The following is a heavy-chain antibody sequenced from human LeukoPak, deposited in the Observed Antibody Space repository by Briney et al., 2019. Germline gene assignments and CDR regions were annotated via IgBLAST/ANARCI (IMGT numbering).Heavy chain of an antibody. CDR1: GFTFSTYG. Sequence: GGSLRLSCAASGFTFSTYGMHWVRQAPGKGLEWVAFIRNDGTSKYYADSAKGRFTVSRDNSKNTVYLQTNSLRPDDTAVYYCAKRISGAYYSLLDFWGQGTLVTVSS. J-gene: IGHJ4*02. D-gene: IGHD1-26*01. CDR3: AKRISGAYYSLLDF. CDR2: IRNDGTSK. V-gene: IGHV3-30*02.